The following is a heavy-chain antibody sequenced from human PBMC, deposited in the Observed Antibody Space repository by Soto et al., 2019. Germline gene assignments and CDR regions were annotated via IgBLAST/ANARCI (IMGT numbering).Heavy chain of an antibody. D-gene: IGHD5-12*01. Sequence: GESLKISCKGVGYKFGSAWIGWVRQMPGKGLEWMGIIKPGTSDIRYSPSCRGHVTISADEAVSTAYLQWSSLRASDTAMYYCAREGSYSAYNFAHGIQLWSFDFWGQGALVTVSS. CDR2: IKPGTSDI. CDR1: GYKFGSAW. CDR3: AREGSYSAYNFAHGIQLWSFDF. V-gene: IGHV5-51*01. J-gene: IGHJ4*02.